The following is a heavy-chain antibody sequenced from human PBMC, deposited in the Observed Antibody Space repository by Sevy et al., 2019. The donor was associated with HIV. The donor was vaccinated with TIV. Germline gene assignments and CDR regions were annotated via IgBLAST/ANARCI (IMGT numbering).Heavy chain of an antibody. CDR3: ARDLPPSATTVAHFDY. V-gene: IGHV3-48*03. CDR2: ITNSGSTI. J-gene: IGHJ4*02. CDR1: RFTFNTYA. Sequence: GGSLRLSCAASRFTFNTYAIHWVRQAPGKGLEWVSYITNSGSTIYYSDSVKGRFTISRDNARNSLYLQMNSLRADDTAVYYCARDLPPSATTVAHFDYWGRGTLVTVSS. D-gene: IGHD4-17*01.